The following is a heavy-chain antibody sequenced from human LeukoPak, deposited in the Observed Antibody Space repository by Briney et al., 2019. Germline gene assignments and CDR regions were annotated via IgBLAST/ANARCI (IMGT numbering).Heavy chain of an antibody. CDR1: GGTFSSYA. V-gene: IGHV1-69*04. Sequence: SVKVSCKASGGTFSSYAISWVRQAPGQGLEWMGRIIPILGIANYAQKFQGRVTITADKSTSTAYMELSSLRSEDTAVYYCAVGMTIFGVVTHFDYWGQGTLVTVSS. J-gene: IGHJ4*02. CDR3: AVGMTIFGVVTHFDY. D-gene: IGHD3-3*01. CDR2: IIPILGIA.